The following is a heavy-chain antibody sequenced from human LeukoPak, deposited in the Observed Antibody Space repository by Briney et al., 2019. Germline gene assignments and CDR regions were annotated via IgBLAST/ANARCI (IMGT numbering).Heavy chain of an antibody. CDR2: INQDGSAK. CDR1: GFTFSNYW. Sequence: GGSLRLSCAASGFTFSNYWMSWVRQTPGKGLEWVANINQDGSAKNYVDSVEGRFTISRDNAKNSLYLQMNSLRAEDTAVYYCARGRIAVAGSYYFDYWGQGTLVTVSS. CDR3: ARGRIAVAGSYYFDY. J-gene: IGHJ4*02. V-gene: IGHV3-7*01. D-gene: IGHD6-19*01.